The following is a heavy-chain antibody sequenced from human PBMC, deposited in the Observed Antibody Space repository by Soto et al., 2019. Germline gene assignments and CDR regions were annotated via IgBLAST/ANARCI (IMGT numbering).Heavy chain of an antibody. CDR2: MHYSGTT. V-gene: IGHV4-31*03. CDR1: VGSISAGDYY. D-gene: IGHD3-22*01. Sequence: QVQLQESGPGLVKPSQTLSLPCTVSVGSISAGDYYWGWISQHPGYGLEWIGYMHYSGTTYNTPAFRNRVVISLDTSTNQFSPRLSSVTAGDTANYCCVRYCIITTGYSNWVDSWGPGTLVSVSS. CDR3: VRYCIITTGYSNWVDS. J-gene: IGHJ5*01.